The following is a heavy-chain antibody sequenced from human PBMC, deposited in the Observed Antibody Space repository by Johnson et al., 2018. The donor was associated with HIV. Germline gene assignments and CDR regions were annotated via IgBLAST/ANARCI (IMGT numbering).Heavy chain of an antibody. CDR2: IKQDESEK. CDR1: AFTFSSTW. D-gene: IGHD6-13*01. V-gene: IGHV3-7*01. Sequence: VKLVESGGGLVQPGESLRLSCAASAFTFSSTWMSWVRQAPGKGLEFVANIKQDESEKYYADSVKGRFTISRDNSKNTLYLQMNSLRAEDTAVYYCAKDRRSSSLDAFDIWGQGTMVTVSS. J-gene: IGHJ3*02. CDR3: AKDRRSSSLDAFDI.